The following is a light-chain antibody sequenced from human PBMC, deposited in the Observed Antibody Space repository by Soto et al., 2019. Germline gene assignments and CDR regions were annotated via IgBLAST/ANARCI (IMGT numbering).Light chain of an antibody. CDR3: QQANSFPFT. V-gene: IGKV1-5*03. J-gene: IGKJ5*01. CDR2: KAS. Sequence: DIKMTLSPSTLSGSVGDRVTITCRASQTISSWLAWYQQKPGKAPKLLIYKASTLKSGVPSRFSGSGSGTDFTLTISSLQPEDFATYYCQQANSFPFTFGQGRRLEVK. CDR1: QTISSW.